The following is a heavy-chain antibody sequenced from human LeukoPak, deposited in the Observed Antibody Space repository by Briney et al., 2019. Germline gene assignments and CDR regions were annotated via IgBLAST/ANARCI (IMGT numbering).Heavy chain of an antibody. V-gene: IGHV3-74*01. Sequence: GGSLRLSCAASGFTFSRYWMHWVRQAPGKGLVWVSLINTDGSTTRYADSVKGRVTISRDNAKNSLYLQMNSLRAEDTAVYYCARTRDGYNTNWFDPWGQGTLVTVSS. J-gene: IGHJ5*02. CDR1: GFTFSRYW. D-gene: IGHD5-24*01. CDR2: INTDGSTT. CDR3: ARTRDGYNTNWFDP.